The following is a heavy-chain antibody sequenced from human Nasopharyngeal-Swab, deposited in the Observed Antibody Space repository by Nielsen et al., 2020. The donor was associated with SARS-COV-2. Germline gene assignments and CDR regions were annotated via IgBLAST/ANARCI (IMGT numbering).Heavy chain of an antibody. CDR3: ARRYSSSWYGDYYYGMDV. D-gene: IGHD6-13*01. CDR1: GYSFTSYW. Sequence: GESLKISCKGSGYSFTSYWIGWVRQMPGKGLEWMGIIYPGGSDTRYSPSFQGQVTISADKSISTAYLQWSSLKASDSAMYYCARRYSSSWYGDYYYGMDVWGQGTTVTVSS. CDR2: IYPGGSDT. V-gene: IGHV5-51*01. J-gene: IGHJ6*02.